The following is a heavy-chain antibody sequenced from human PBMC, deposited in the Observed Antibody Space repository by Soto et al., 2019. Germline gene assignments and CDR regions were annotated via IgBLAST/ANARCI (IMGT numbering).Heavy chain of an antibody. J-gene: IGHJ6*02. CDR3: TTGTLRFLEWSRIHPDGYYYGMAV. V-gene: IGHV3-15*07. CDR1: GFTFSNAW. D-gene: IGHD3-3*01. CDR2: IKSKTDGGTT. Sequence: GGSLRLSCAASGFTFSNAWMNWVRQAPGKGLEWVGRIKSKTDGGTTDYAAPVKGRFTISRDDSKNTLYLQMNSLKTEDTAVYYCTTGTLRFLEWSRIHPDGYYYGMAVWGQGTTVTVSS.